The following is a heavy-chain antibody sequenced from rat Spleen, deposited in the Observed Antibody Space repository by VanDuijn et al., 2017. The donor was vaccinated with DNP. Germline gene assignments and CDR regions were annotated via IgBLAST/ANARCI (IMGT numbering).Heavy chain of an antibody. CDR2: ISYSGST. Sequence: EVQLQESGPGLVKPSQSLSLTCSVTAYSITTTYWGWIRKFPGNKMEWVGHISYSGSTSYNPSLKSRISITRDTSKNQFFLHLNSVTTEDTATYYCARYKAVAPFFDYWGQGVMVTVSS. J-gene: IGHJ2*01. D-gene: IGHD1-3*01. V-gene: IGHV3-1*01. CDR3: ARYKAVAPFFDY. CDR1: AYSITTTY.